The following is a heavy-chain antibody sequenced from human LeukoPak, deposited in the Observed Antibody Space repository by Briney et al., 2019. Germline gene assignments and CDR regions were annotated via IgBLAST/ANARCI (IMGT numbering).Heavy chain of an antibody. V-gene: IGHV1-46*01. Sequence: GASVKVSCKASGYTFTSYYMHWVRQAPGQGLEWMGIINPSGGSTSYAQKFQGRVTMTRDTSTSTVYMELSSLRSDDTAVYYCASGVPDYYGMDVWGQGTTVTVSS. CDR2: INPSGGST. CDR1: GYTFTSYY. D-gene: IGHD3-10*01. CDR3: ASGVPDYYGMDV. J-gene: IGHJ6*02.